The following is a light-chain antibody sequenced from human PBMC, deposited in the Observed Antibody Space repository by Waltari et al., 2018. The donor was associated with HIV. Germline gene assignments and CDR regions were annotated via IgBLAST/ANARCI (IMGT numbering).Light chain of an antibody. CDR2: DAS. V-gene: IGKV1-13*02. CDR1: QGISSA. J-gene: IGKJ1*01. Sequence: AIQLTQSPSSLSASVRDRVTITCRASQGISSALAWYQQKPGKAPNLLIYDASTLESGVPSRFRGSGSGTDFTLTISSLQPEDFATYYCLQFNSYPWTFGQGTKVEI. CDR3: LQFNSYPWT.